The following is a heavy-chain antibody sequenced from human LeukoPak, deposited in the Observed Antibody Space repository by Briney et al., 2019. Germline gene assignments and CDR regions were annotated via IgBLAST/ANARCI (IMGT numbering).Heavy chain of an antibody. CDR1: GYTFTSYG. Sequence: GASVTVSCKASGYTFTSYGISWVRQAPGQGLEWMGWISAYNGNTNYAQKLQGRVTMTTDTSTSTAYMELRSLRSDDTAVYYCARRSMVRGAIGFDPWGQGTLVTVSS. J-gene: IGHJ5*02. CDR2: ISAYNGNT. V-gene: IGHV1-18*01. D-gene: IGHD3-10*01. CDR3: ARRSMVRGAIGFDP.